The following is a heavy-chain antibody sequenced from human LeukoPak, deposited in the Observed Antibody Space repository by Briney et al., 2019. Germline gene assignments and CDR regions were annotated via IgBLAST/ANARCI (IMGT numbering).Heavy chain of an antibody. CDR2: IYYSGST. CDR3: ARELGYCSSTSCSPRDAFDI. J-gene: IGHJ3*02. CDR1: GGSISSYY. Sequence: SETLSLTCTVSGGSISSYYWSWIRQPPGKGREWSGYIYYSGSTNYNPSLKSRVTISVDTSKNQFSLKLSSVTAADTAVYYCARELGYCSSTSCSPRDAFDIWGQGTMVTVSS. D-gene: IGHD2-2*01. V-gene: IGHV4-59*01.